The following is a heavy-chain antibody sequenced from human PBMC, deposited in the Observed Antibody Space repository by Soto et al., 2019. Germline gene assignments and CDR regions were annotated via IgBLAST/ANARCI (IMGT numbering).Heavy chain of an antibody. J-gene: IGHJ4*02. V-gene: IGHV4-59*01. CDR1: GGSISSYY. Sequence: SETLSLTCTVSGGSISSYYWSWIRQPPGKGLEWIGYIYHSGSTNYNPSLKSRVTISVDTSKNQFSLKVSSVTAADTAVYYCARGTSWQLPFDYWGQGTLVTVSS. D-gene: IGHD6-13*01. CDR2: IYHSGST. CDR3: ARGTSWQLPFDY.